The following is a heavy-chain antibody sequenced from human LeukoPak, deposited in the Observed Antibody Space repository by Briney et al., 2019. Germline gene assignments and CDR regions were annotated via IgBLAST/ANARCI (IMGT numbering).Heavy chain of an antibody. J-gene: IGHJ4*02. Sequence: TSETLSLTCTVSGGSISSYYWSWIRRPAGKGLEWIGRIYTSGSTNYNPSLKSRVTMSVDTSKNQFSLKLSSVTAADTAVYYCARQYSSSWYFDYWGQGTLVTVSS. CDR1: GGSISSYY. D-gene: IGHD6-13*01. V-gene: IGHV4-4*07. CDR3: ARQYSSSWYFDY. CDR2: IYTSGST.